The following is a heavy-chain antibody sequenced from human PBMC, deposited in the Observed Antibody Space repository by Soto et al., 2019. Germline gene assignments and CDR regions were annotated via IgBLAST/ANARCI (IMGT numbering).Heavy chain of an antibody. J-gene: IGHJ5*02. Sequence: QLQLQESGPGLVKPSETLSLTCTVSGGSISSSSYYWGWIRQPPGKGLEWIGSIYYSGSTYYNPSLKSRVTISVDTSKNQFSLKLSSVTAADTAVYYCARHEVTIFGVVISVYWFDPWGQGTLVTVSS. D-gene: IGHD3-3*01. CDR3: ARHEVTIFGVVISVYWFDP. V-gene: IGHV4-39*01. CDR2: IYYSGST. CDR1: GGSISSSSYY.